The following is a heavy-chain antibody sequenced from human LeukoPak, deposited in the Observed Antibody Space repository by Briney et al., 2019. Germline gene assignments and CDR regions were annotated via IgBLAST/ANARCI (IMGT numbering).Heavy chain of an antibody. J-gene: IGHJ4*02. Sequence: TSSETLSLTCTVSGGSISSSSYYWGWIRQPPGKGLEWIGSIYYSGSTYYNPSLKSRVTISVDTSKNQFSLKLSSVTAADTAVYYCASTLRQWLAHFDYWGQGTLVTVSS. CDR2: IYYSGST. CDR3: ASTLRQWLAHFDY. V-gene: IGHV4-39*01. D-gene: IGHD6-19*01. CDR1: GGSISSSSYY.